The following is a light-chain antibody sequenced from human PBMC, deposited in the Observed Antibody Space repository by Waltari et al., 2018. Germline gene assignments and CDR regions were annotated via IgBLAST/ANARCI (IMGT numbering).Light chain of an antibody. V-gene: IGKV1-8*01. CDR3: QQYHDYPWT. J-gene: IGKJ1*01. Sequence: AIRMTQSPSSLSASIGDRVTISCRASQGVSTYLAWYQQKPGKAPSLLSHAASTLQSGVPSRFSGSGTGTDFTLTITCLQSEDFATYYCQQYHDYPWTFGQGTKVDI. CDR1: QGVSTY. CDR2: AAS.